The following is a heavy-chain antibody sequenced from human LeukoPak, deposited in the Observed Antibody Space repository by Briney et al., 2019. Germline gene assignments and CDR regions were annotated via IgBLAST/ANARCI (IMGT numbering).Heavy chain of an antibody. D-gene: IGHD3-10*01. CDR2: IYTSGST. J-gene: IGHJ5*02. V-gene: IGHV4-61*02. Sequence: SETLSLTCTVSGGSISSGSYYWSWIRQPAGKGLDWIGGIYTSGSTNYNPSLKSRVTISVDTPKNQFSLKLSSVTAADTAVYYCARERSMVRGLSWFDPWGQGTLVTVSS. CDR1: GGSISSGSYY. CDR3: ARERSMVRGLSWFDP.